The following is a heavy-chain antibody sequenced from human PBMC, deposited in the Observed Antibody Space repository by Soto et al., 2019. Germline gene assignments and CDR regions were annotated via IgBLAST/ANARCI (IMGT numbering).Heavy chain of an antibody. Sequence: PSETLSLTCTVSGASISGFYWSWIRKSAGKGLEWIGRIYATGTTDYNPSLKSRVMMSVDTSKKQFSLKLRSVTAADTAVYFCAGFVVPASRHSDFDYWGQGTLVTVSS. D-gene: IGHD2-15*01. CDR1: GASISGFY. J-gene: IGHJ4*02. V-gene: IGHV4-4*07. CDR3: AGFVVPASRHSDFDY. CDR2: IYATGTT.